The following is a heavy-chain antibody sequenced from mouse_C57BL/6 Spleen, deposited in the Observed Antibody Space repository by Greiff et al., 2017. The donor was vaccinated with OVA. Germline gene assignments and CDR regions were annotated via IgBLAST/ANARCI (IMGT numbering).Heavy chain of an antibody. CDR1: GYTFTSYW. D-gene: IGHD3-1*01. V-gene: IGHV1-69*01. CDR3: ARSGNAMDY. J-gene: IGHJ4*01. Sequence: VQLQQPGAELVMPGASVKLSCKASGYTFTSYWMHWVKPRPGQGLEWIGEIDPSDSYTNYNQKFKGKSTLTVDKSSSTAYMQLSSLTSEDSAVYYCARSGNAMDYWGQGTSVTVSS. CDR2: IDPSDSYT.